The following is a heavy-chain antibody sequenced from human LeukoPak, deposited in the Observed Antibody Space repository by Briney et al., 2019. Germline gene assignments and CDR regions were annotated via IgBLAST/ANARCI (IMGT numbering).Heavy chain of an antibody. D-gene: IGHD2-15*01. Sequence: GASVKVSCKASAYTFTAYYMHWVRQAPGQGLEWMGWISAYNGNTNYAQKLQGRVTMTTDTSTSTAYMELRSLRSDDTAVYYCARDLGDIVVVVAATNWFDPWGQGTLVTVSS. V-gene: IGHV1-18*04. CDR1: AYTFTAYY. J-gene: IGHJ5*02. CDR2: ISAYNGNT. CDR3: ARDLGDIVVVVAATNWFDP.